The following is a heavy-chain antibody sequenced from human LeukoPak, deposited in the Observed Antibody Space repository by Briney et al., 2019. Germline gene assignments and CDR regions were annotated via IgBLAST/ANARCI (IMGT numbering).Heavy chain of an antibody. CDR1: GFTFRAYS. V-gene: IGHV3-48*02. Sequence: GGSLRLSCAASGFTFRAYSMNWVRQAPGKGPEWVSHISSSSSTIYYADSVKGRFTISRDNAKNSLYLQMNSLRDEDTAVYYCVRGDGWFGELLNFDNWGQGTLVTVSS. CDR2: ISSSSSTI. J-gene: IGHJ4*02. D-gene: IGHD3-10*01. CDR3: VRGDGWFGELLNFDN.